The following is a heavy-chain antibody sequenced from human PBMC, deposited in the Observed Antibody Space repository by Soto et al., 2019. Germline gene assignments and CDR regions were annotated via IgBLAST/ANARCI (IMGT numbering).Heavy chain of an antibody. V-gene: IGHV4-34*01. D-gene: IGHD4-17*01. J-gene: IGHJ4*02. Sequence: QVQLQQWGAGLLKPSETLSLTCAVYGGSFSGYYWSWIRQPPGKGLEWIGEINHSGSTNYNPSLKSRVTISVDTSKNQFSLKLSSVTAADTAVYYCASGGAGSTVTTSYWGQGTLVTVS. CDR1: GGSFSGYY. CDR3: ASGGAGSTVTTSY. CDR2: INHSGST.